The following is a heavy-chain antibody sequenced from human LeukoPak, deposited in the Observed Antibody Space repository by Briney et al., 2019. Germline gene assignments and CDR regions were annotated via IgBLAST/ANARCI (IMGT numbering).Heavy chain of an antibody. CDR3: ARSEAVAGNY. CDR1: GFTVSSNY. J-gene: IGHJ4*02. Sequence: GGSLRLSCAASGFTVSSNYMTWVRQAPGKGLEWVSVIYSSGSAYYADSVKGRFTISRDNSKNTVYLQMNSLRAEDTAVYYCARSEAVAGNYWGQGTLVTVSP. D-gene: IGHD6-19*01. V-gene: IGHV3-53*01. CDR2: IYSSGSA.